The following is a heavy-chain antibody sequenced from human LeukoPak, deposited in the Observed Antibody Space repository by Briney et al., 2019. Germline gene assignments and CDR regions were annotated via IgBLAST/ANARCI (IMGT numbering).Heavy chain of an antibody. V-gene: IGHV3-23*01. D-gene: IGHD6-19*01. CDR1: GFTFSSYA. CDR3: AKEKQSDY. J-gene: IGHJ4*02. CDR2: ISSSSDRM. Sequence: PGGSLKLSCAASGFTFSSYAMNWVRQAPGKGLEWVSGISSSSDRMYYADSVKGRFTISRDNSKNTLYLQMNSLRAEDTAVYYCAKEKQSDYWGQGTLVTVSS.